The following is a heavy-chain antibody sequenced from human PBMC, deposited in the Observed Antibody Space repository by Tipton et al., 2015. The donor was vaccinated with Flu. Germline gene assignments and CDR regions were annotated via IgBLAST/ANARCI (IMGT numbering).Heavy chain of an antibody. J-gene: IGHJ4*02. CDR2: IIPILGIA. CDR1: GGTFSSYT. Sequence: QVQLVQSGAEVKKPGSSVKVSCKASGGTFSSYTISWVRQAPGQGLEWMGRIIPILGIANYAQKFQGRVTITADKSTSTAYMELSSLRSEDTAVYYCARAHKGYSYGWGFTSIDYWGQGTLVTVSS. CDR3: ARAHKGYSYGWGFTSIDY. D-gene: IGHD5-18*01. V-gene: IGHV1-69*09.